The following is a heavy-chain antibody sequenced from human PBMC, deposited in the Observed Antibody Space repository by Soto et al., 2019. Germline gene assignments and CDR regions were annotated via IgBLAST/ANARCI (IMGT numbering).Heavy chain of an antibody. Sequence: ASVKVSCKASGYTFTGYYMHWVRQAPGQGLEWMGWINPNSGGTNYAQKFQGWVTMTRDTSISTAYMELSRLRSDDTAVYYCARDSVGYCSGGSCPITTWYYGMHVWCPGPTVTVAS. D-gene: IGHD2-15*01. CDR3: ARDSVGYCSGGSCPITTWYYGMHV. CDR1: GYTFTGYY. CDR2: INPNSGGT. J-gene: IGHJ6*02. V-gene: IGHV1-2*04.